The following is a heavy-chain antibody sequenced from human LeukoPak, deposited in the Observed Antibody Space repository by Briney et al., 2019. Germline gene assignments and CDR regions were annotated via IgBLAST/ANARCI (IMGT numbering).Heavy chain of an antibody. Sequence: SGGSLRLSCAASGFTFSSYWMSWVRRAPGKGLEWVANIKQDGSEKFYVDSVEGRFTISRDNVKNSLYLQMSSLRAEDTAVYYCARVLARRVVIIGYFDYWGQGTLVTVSS. V-gene: IGHV3-7*01. CDR3: ARVLARRVVIIGYFDY. CDR1: GFTFSSYW. D-gene: IGHD3-3*01. CDR2: IKQDGSEK. J-gene: IGHJ4*02.